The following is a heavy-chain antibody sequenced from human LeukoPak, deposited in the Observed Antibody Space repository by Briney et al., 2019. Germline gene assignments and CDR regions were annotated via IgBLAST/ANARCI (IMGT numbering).Heavy chain of an antibody. V-gene: IGHV4-34*01. J-gene: IGHJ4*02. CDR1: GGSFSDYY. CDR3: ARDGKYYYDSSGYYKEIDY. CDR2: INDSGST. Sequence: SETLSLTCAVYGGSFSDYYWSWIRQTPGKGLEWIGEINDSGSTHYNPSLKSRVTILVNTSKNQFSLNLTSVTAADTAVYYCARDGKYYYDSSGYYKEIDYWGQGTLVTVSS. D-gene: IGHD3-22*01.